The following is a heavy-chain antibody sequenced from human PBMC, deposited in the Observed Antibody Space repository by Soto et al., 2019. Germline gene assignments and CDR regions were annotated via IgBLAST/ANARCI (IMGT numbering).Heavy chain of an antibody. CDR1: GGTFSSYT. CDR2: IIPILGIA. V-gene: IGHV1-69*02. D-gene: IGHD3-22*01. Sequence: SVKVSCKASGGTFSSYTISWVRQAPGQGLEWMGRIIPILGIANYAQKFQGRVTITADKSTSTAYMELSSLRSEDTAVYYCAIYYDSSGYYLDPYDYWGQGTLVTISS. J-gene: IGHJ4*02. CDR3: AIYYDSSGYYLDPYDY.